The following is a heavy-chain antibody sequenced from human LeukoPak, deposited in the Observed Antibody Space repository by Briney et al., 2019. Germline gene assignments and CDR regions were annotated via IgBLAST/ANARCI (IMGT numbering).Heavy chain of an antibody. CDR3: AKKTHITIAPANYFDY. D-gene: IGHD3-9*01. V-gene: IGHV3-23*01. J-gene: IGHJ4*02. CDR2: ITGNSGAT. CDR1: GFTFSSYA. Sequence: GGSLRLSCAASGFTFSSYAMNWVRQAPGKGLEWVSTITGNSGATYYADSVEGRFTISRDDSKNTLYLQMNSLRTEDTAVYFCAKKTHITIAPANYFDYWGQGTLVTVSS.